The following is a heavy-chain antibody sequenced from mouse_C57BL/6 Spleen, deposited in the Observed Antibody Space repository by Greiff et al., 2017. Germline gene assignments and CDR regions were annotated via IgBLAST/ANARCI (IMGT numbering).Heavy chain of an antibody. CDR2: INPSSGYT. J-gene: IGHJ2*01. CDR1: GYTFTSYT. CDR3: ARSYYGSSLFDY. D-gene: IGHD1-1*01. Sequence: VQLQQSGAELARPGASVKMSCKASGYTFTSYTMHWVKQRPGQGLEWIGYINPSSGYTKYNQKFKDKATLTADTSSSTSYMQLSSLTSEDSAVYYCARSYYGSSLFDYGGQGTTLTVSS. V-gene: IGHV1-4*01.